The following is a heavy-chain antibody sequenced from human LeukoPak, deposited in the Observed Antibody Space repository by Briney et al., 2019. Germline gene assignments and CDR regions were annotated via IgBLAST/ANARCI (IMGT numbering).Heavy chain of an antibody. Sequence: ASVKVSGKASEYTFTSYYMHWVRQAPGQGLEWMGIINPSGGSTSYAQKFQGRVTMTRDTSTSTVYMELSSLRSEDTAVYYCARSPRSSGWYGWWFDPWGQGTLVTVSS. D-gene: IGHD6-19*01. V-gene: IGHV1-46*03. CDR3: ARSPRSSGWYGWWFDP. CDR1: EYTFTSYY. J-gene: IGHJ5*02. CDR2: INPSGGST.